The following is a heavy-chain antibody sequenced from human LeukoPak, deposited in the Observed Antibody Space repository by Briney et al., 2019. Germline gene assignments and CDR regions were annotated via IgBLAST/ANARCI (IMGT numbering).Heavy chain of an antibody. D-gene: IGHD5-18*01. CDR1: GGTFSSYA. V-gene: IGHV1-69*13. J-gene: IGHJ4*02. CDR3: ARDVDTAMANEGY. CDR2: IIPIFGTA. Sequence: SVKVSCKASGGTFSSYAISWVRQAPGEGLEWMGGIIPIFGTANYAQKFQGRVTITAYESTSTAYMELSSLRSEDTAVYYCARDVDTAMANEGYWGQGTLVTVS.